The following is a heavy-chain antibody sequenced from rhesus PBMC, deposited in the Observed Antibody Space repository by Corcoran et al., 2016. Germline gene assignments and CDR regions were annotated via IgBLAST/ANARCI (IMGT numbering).Heavy chain of an antibody. CDR3: ARRGLEYYFDY. CDR1: GLSLSTRGRG. J-gene: IGHJ4*01. CDR2: IYCNDDK. V-gene: IGHV2-1*01. Sequence: QVTLKESGPALVKPTQTLPMACPFSGLSLSTRGRGVGWIRRPSRKTLEWRAHIYCNDDKYYSTSLKSRLTISKDTSKNQVVLTMTNMDPVDTATYYCARRGLEYYFDYWGQGVLVTVSS.